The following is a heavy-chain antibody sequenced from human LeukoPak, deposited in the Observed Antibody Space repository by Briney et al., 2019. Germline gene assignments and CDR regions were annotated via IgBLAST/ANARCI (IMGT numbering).Heavy chain of an antibody. CDR3: ARHRIAARLTRIYWFDP. Sequence: KSSETLCLTCAVYGGSFSGYYWSWIRQPPGKGLEWIGEINHSGSTNYNPSLKSRVTISVDTSNNQYSLKLSSVTAADTPVYYCARHRIAARLTRIYWFDPWGQGTLVTVSS. V-gene: IGHV4-34*01. CDR1: GGSFSGYY. J-gene: IGHJ5*02. D-gene: IGHD6-6*01. CDR2: INHSGST.